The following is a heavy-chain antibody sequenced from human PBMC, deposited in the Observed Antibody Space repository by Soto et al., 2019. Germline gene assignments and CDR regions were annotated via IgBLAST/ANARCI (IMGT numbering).Heavy chain of an antibody. CDR2: ISYDGSNK. CDR1: GFTFSSYG. D-gene: IGHD6-19*01. CDR3: AKGVPGIAVAGTGYFQH. Sequence: GGSLRLSCAASGFTFSSYGMHWVRQAPGKGLEWVAVISYDGSNKYYADSVKGRFTISRDNSKNTLYLQMNSLRAEDTAVYYCAKGVPGIAVAGTGYFQHWGQGTLVTVSS. J-gene: IGHJ1*01. V-gene: IGHV3-30*18.